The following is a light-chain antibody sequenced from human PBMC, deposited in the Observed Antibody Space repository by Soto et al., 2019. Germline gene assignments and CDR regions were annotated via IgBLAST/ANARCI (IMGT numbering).Light chain of an antibody. CDR2: GNS. V-gene: IGLV1-40*01. CDR3: QSYDSSLSVV. Sequence: QSVLTQPPSVSGAPGQRVTISCTGSSSNIGAGYDVHWYQQLPGTAPKILIYGNSNRPSGVPDRFSGSKSGTSAALAITGLQAEDEADYYCQSYDSSLSVVFGGGTKRTVL. J-gene: IGLJ2*01. CDR1: SSNIGAGYD.